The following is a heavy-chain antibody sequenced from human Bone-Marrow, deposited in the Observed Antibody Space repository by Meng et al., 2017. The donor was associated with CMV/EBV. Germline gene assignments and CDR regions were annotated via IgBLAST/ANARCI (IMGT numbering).Heavy chain of an antibody. CDR1: GYTFTSYG. D-gene: IGHD2-2*02. J-gene: IGHJ6*02. CDR3: ARVPPLAGVVPAAIDYYYNVMDV. CDR2: IIPILGIA. Sequence: SVKVSCKASGYTFTSYGISWVRQAPGQGLEWMGRIIPILGIANYAQKFQGRVTITADKSTSTAYMELSSLRSEDTAVYYGARVPPLAGVVPAAIDYYYNVMDVWGQGSTVTVSS. V-gene: IGHV1-69*04.